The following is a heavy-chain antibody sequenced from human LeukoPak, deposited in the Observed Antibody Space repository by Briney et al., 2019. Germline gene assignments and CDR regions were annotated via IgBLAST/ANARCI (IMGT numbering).Heavy chain of an antibody. D-gene: IGHD3-22*01. CDR2: INHSGST. J-gene: IGHJ4*02. Sequence: PSETLSLTCAVYGGSFSGYYWSWIRQPPGKGLEWIGEINHSGSTNYNPSLKSRVTISVDTSKNQFSLKLSSVTAADTAVYYCARASARYYYDCSGFDYWGQGTLVTVSS. V-gene: IGHV4-34*01. CDR1: GGSFSGYY. CDR3: ARASARYYYDCSGFDY.